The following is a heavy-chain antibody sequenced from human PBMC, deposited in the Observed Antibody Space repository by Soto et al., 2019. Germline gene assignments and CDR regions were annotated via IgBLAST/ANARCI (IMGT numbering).Heavy chain of an antibody. CDR2: IYHSGST. J-gene: IGHJ1*01. Sequence: PSETLSLTCAVSGGSISSGGYSWSWIRQPPGKGLEWIGYIYHSGSTYYIPSLKSRVTISVDRSKNQFSLKLSSVTAADTAVYYCARGAPVFIQLWGQGSLVTVCS. CDR3: ARGAPVFIQL. CDR1: GGSISSGGYS. D-gene: IGHD3-10*01. V-gene: IGHV4-30-2*01.